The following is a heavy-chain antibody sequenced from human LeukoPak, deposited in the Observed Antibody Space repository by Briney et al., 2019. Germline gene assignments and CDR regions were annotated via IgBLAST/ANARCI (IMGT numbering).Heavy chain of an antibody. J-gene: IGHJ6*03. Sequence: PGGSLRLSCAASGFIFSSYAMSWLRQAPGKGLKGGSYGGSGGSTYYADSVKGRFTVSRDNSKSTLYLQMNSLTAEDTAVYYCAKMRGQYYHSYYMDAWGKGTTVTVSS. CDR2: GGSGGST. V-gene: IGHV3-23*01. CDR3: AKMRGQYYHSYYMDA. CDR1: GFIFSSYA.